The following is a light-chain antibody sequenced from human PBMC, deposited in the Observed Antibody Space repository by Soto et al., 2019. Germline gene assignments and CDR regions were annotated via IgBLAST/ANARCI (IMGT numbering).Light chain of an antibody. J-gene: IGKJ1*01. CDR1: QGISSY. V-gene: IGKV1-8*01. Sequence: AILITPYPSSLSASTGDRFTITFRASQGISSYLAWYQQKPGKAPKLLIYAASTLQSGVPSRFSGSGSGTDFTLTISSLQPEDFATYYCQQSYSTPRTFGQGTKVDI. CDR3: QQSYSTPRT. CDR2: AAS.